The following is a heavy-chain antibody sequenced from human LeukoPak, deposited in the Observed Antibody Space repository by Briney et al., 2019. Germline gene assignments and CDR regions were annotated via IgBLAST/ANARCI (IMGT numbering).Heavy chain of an antibody. D-gene: IGHD3-3*01. J-gene: IGHJ4*02. CDR3: ARGVADPQGHFDY. V-gene: IGHV4-39*07. CDR1: GGSISSSSYY. Sequence: PSETLSLTCTVSGGSISSSSYYWGWIRQPPGKGLEWIGSIYYSGSTYYNPSLKSRVTISVDTSKNQFSLKLSSVTAADTAVYYCARGVADPQGHFDYWGQGTLVTVSS. CDR2: IYYSGST.